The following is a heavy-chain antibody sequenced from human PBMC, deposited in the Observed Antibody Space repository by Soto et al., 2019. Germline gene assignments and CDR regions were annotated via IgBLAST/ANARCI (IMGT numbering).Heavy chain of an antibody. J-gene: IGHJ6*02. D-gene: IGHD5-18*01. CDR3: ARDLDTAMARVPLNYYYGMDV. V-gene: IGHV1-3*05. CDR1: GYTFTSYA. CDR2: INAGNGNT. Sequence: QVQLVQSGAEEKKPGASVKVSCKASGYTFTSYAMHWVRQAPGQRLEWMGWINAGNGNTKYSQKFQGRVTITRDTSASTAYMELSSLRSADTAVYYCARDLDTAMARVPLNYYYGMDVWGQGTTVTVSS.